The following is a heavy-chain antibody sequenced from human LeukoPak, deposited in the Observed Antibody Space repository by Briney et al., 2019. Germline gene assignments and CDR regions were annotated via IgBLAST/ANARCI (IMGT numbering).Heavy chain of an antibody. CDR2: ISAGGRT. D-gene: IGHD4-23*01. V-gene: IGHV4-61*02. J-gene: IGHJ5*02. CDR3: TRGGHDYGGSFDT. Sequence: PSETLSLTCAISGASIASGSYHWDWIRQPAGSRPEYIGRISAGGRTNYNPSLKSRLTISMDTSKNHVPLRLSSVTAADTALYYCTRGGHDYGGSFDTWGQGILVTVSS. CDR1: GASIASGSYH.